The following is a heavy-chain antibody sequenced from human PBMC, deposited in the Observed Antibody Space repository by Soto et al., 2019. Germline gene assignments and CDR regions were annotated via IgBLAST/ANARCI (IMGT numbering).Heavy chain of an antibody. J-gene: IGHJ4*02. V-gene: IGHV1-24*01. CDR2: FDPEDGET. CDR1: GYTLTELS. D-gene: IGHD3-16*02. Sequence: GASVKVSCKVSGYTLTELSMHWVRQAPGKGLEWMGGFDPEDGETIYAQKFQGGVTMTEDTSTDTAYMELSSLRSEDTAVYYCATSTSLWGSYRSPDYWGQGTLVTVSS. CDR3: ATSTSLWGSYRSPDY.